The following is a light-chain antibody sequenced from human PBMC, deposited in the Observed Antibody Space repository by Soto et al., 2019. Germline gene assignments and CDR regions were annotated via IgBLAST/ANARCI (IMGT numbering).Light chain of an antibody. J-gene: IGKJ3*01. CDR3: QQRSNWPLFT. CDR1: QSVSSY. CDR2: DAS. V-gene: IGKV3-11*01. Sequence: EIVLTQSPATLSLSPGERATLSCRASQSVSSYLAWYQQKPGQAPRLLIYDASNRATVIPARFSGSGSGPDFTLTISSLEPEDFAVYYCQQRSNWPLFTFGPGTKVDIK.